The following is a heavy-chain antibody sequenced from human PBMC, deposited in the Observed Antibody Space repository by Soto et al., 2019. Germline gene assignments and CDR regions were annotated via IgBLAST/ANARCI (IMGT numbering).Heavy chain of an antibody. CDR3: AKDQEGTSYDYVWGSPLFDY. V-gene: IGHV3-23*01. J-gene: IGHJ4*02. D-gene: IGHD3-16*01. CDR2: ISGSGGST. Sequence: GGSLRLSCAASGFTFSSYAMSWVRQAPGKGLEWVSAISGSGGSTYYADSVKGRFTISRDNSKNTLYLQMNSLRAEDTAVYYCAKDQEGTSYDYVWGSPLFDYWGQGTLVTVSS. CDR1: GFTFSSYA.